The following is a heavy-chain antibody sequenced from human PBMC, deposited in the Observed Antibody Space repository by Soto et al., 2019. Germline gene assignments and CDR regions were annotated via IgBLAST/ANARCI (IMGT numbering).Heavy chain of an antibody. CDR3: ARLWSERETNCDH. CDR1: GFIFSDSA. D-gene: IGHD1-26*01. CDR2: IRSKANNYAT. Sequence: VQLVESGGGLVQPGGSLKLSCAASGFIFSDSAMHWVRQASGKGLEWVGRIRSKANNYATVYAASVKGRFTISRDDSKNKAYLQMSSLKTEDTAVYYCARLWSERETNCDHLGQGTLVTVSS. V-gene: IGHV3-73*02. J-gene: IGHJ4*02.